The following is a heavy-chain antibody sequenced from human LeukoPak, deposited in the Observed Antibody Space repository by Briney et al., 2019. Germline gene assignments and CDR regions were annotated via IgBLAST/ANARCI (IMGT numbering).Heavy chain of an antibody. D-gene: IGHD4-23*01. J-gene: IGHJ2*01. CDR2: IYTSGST. Sequence: SETLSLACTVSGGSISTYYWSWIRQPAGKGLEWIGRIYTSGSTNYNPSLKSRLTMSVDTSKNQFSLRLSSVTAADTAVYYCARSGNSWYFDLWGRGTLVTVSS. V-gene: IGHV4-4*07. CDR1: GGSISTYY. CDR3: ARSGNSWYFDL.